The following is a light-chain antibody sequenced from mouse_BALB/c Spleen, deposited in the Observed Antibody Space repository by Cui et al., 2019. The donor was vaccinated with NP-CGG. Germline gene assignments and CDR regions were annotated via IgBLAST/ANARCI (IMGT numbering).Light chain of an antibody. Sequence: QAVVTQESALTTSPGETVTLTCRSSTGAVTTRNYANWVQEKPDHLFTGLIGGTNNRAPGVPARFSGSLIGDKAALTITGAQTEDEAIYFCALWYSNHWVFSGGTKLTVL. V-gene: IGLV1*01. CDR3: ALWYSNHWV. CDR1: TGAVTTRNY. CDR2: GTN. J-gene: IGLJ1*01.